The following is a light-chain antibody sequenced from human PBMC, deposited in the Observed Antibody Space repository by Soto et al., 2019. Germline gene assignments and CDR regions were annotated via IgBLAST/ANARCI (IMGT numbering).Light chain of an antibody. Sequence: EIVLTQSPGTLSLSPGERATLSCRASQSVSSSYLAWYQQKPGQAPRLLIYGASSRATAIPDRFSGSGSGIDFTLTISRLEPADFAVYYCQQYGSSPYTFGQGTKLEIK. V-gene: IGKV3-20*01. CDR1: QSVSSSY. CDR3: QQYGSSPYT. J-gene: IGKJ2*01. CDR2: GAS.